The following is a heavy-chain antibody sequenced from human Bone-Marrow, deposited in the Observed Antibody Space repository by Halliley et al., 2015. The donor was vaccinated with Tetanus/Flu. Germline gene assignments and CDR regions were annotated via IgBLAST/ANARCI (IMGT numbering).Heavy chain of an antibody. D-gene: IGHD1-20*01. Sequence: WIRADNGNTNYAQKFEGRVTGTADPSTTTAYMELRNLKSDDTAVFYCARDLGFPMTGKSGFDFWGQGTLVTVSS. V-gene: IGHV1-18*01. J-gene: IGHJ4*02. CDR3: ARDLGFPMTGKSGFDF. CDR2: IRADNGNT.